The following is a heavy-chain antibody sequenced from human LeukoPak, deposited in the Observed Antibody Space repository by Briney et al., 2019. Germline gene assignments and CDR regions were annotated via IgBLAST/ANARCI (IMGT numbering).Heavy chain of an antibody. J-gene: IGHJ4*02. D-gene: IGHD5-24*01. Sequence: PGGSLRLSCIASGFPFSRYYISWVRQAPGKGLEWVANINEDGSVQDYVDAVKGRFTISRDNAKNSLYLQMNSLRAEDTAVYYCARGVATRTFFDYWGQGTLVTVSS. CDR1: GFPFSRYY. V-gene: IGHV3-7*01. CDR2: INEDGSVQ. CDR3: ARGVATRTFFDY.